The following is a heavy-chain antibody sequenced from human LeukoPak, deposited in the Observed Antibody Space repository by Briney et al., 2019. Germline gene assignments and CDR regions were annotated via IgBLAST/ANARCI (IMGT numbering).Heavy chain of an antibody. Sequence: SQTLSLTCAISGDSVSGNRAGWNWLRQAQWRGLEWLVKTYYRSKWTYYFAVSVTRRISINTDTSKNQCSLQLHSTAPEDTAVYYFAMDNWGNLYLDNWGQGTLVTVSS. CDR1: GDSVSGNRAG. CDR2: TYYRSKWTY. V-gene: IGHV6-1*01. D-gene: IGHD1-1*01. CDR3: AMDNWGNLYLDN. J-gene: IGHJ4*02.